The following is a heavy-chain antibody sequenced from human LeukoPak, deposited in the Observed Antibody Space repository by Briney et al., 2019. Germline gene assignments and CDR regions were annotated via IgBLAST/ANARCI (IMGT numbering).Heavy chain of an antibody. Sequence: GGSLRLSCAASGFTFSSYAMHWVRQAPGKGLEWVAVISYDGSNKYYADSVKGRFTISRDNSKNTLYLQMNSLRAEDTAVYYCAGDPWSRYSSSSYYFDYWGQGTLVTVSS. CDR1: GFTFSSYA. CDR2: ISYDGSNK. D-gene: IGHD6-13*01. V-gene: IGHV3-30-3*01. CDR3: AGDPWSRYSSSSYYFDY. J-gene: IGHJ4*02.